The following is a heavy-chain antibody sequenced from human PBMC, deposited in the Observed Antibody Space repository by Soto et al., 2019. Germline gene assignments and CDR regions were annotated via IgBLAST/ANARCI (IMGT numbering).Heavy chain of an antibody. CDR2: INSDGSST. Sequence: VQLVESGGGLVQPGGSLRLSCAASGFTFSSYWMHWVRQAPGKGLVWVSRINSDGSSTSYADSVKGRFTISRDNAKNTLYLQMNSLRAEDTAVYYCARGGGPGRYLPKWYNWFDPWGQGTLVTVSS. V-gene: IGHV3-74*01. D-gene: IGHD2-8*01. CDR3: ARGGGPGRYLPKWYNWFDP. J-gene: IGHJ5*02. CDR1: GFTFSSYW.